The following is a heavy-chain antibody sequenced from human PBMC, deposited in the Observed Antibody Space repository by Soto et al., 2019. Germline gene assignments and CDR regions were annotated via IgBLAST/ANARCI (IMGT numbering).Heavy chain of an antibody. CDR1: GYTFTAYY. D-gene: IGHD2-15*01. CDR2: INPNSGVT. J-gene: IGHJ5*02. V-gene: IGHV1-2*02. Sequence: GASVKVSCKASGYTFTAYYMHWVRQAPGQGLEWMGWINPNSGVTNYAQKFRGRVTMTRETSISTVYVDLSSLISDDTAVYLCARGGLVVANWFDPWGQGTLVTVSS. CDR3: ARGGLVVANWFDP.